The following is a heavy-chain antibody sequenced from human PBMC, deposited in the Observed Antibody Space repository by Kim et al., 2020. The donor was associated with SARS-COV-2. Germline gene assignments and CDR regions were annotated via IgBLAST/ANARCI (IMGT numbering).Heavy chain of an antibody. V-gene: IGHV1-69*04. J-gene: IGHJ3*02. D-gene: IGHD1-26*01. CDR1: GGTFSSYA. Sequence: SVKVSCKASGGTFSSYAISWVRQAPGQGLEWMGRIIPIYPIPNSAQKFQGRVTITADKSTNTAYMELSSLRSEDTAVYYCARESGRSGSYADAFDMWGQGTMVTVSS. CDR3: ARESGRSGSYADAFDM. CDR2: IIPIYPIP.